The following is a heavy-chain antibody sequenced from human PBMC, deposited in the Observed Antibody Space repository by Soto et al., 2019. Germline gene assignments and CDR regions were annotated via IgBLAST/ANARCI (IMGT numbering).Heavy chain of an antibody. CDR1: GFTFSSYS. CDR3: ARESLSGGDCLDY. V-gene: IGHV3-21*01. Sequence: VQLVESGGGLVKPGGSLRLSCAASGFTFSSYSMNWVRQAPGKGLEWVSSISSSSSYIYYADSVKGRFTISRDNAKNSLYLQMNSLRAEDTAVYYCARESLSGGDCLDYWGQGTLVTVSS. CDR2: ISSSSSYI. J-gene: IGHJ4*02. D-gene: IGHD2-21*02.